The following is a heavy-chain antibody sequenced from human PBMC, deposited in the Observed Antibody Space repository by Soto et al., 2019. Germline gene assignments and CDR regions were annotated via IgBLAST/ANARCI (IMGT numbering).Heavy chain of an antibody. CDR1: GGSISSGGYY. CDR3: ARRGGGDYLFDS. J-gene: IGHJ4*02. D-gene: IGHD4-17*01. CDR2: IYYSGST. V-gene: IGHV4-31*03. Sequence: PSETLSLTCTVSGGSISSGGYYWSWIRQHPGKGLEWIGYIYYSGSTYYNPSLKSRVTISVDTSKNQFSLKLNSITAADTAVYFCARRGGGDYLFDSWGQGMLVTVSS.